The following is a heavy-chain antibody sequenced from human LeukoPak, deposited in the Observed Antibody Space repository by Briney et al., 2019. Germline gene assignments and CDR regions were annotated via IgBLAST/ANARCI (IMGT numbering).Heavy chain of an antibody. J-gene: IGHJ4*02. CDR1: GFTLSSYE. CDR3: ARISGWYGVS. Sequence: GGSLTLSCTPSGFTLSSYEMSWIRQTPGKGLEWVSCIDYSGGNTHYADSVKGRFTISRDNSKNTLYLQLSSLRGDDTAVYYCARISGWYGVSWGQGTLVTVSS. CDR2: IDYSGGNT. V-gene: IGHV3-23*01. D-gene: IGHD6-19*01.